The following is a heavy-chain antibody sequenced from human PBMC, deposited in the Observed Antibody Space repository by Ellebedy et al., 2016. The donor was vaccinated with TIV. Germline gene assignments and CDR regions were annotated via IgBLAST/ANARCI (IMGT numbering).Heavy chain of an antibody. CDR1: GGSISSYY. CDR3: ARADYGDSGAYYYGLDV. J-gene: IGHJ6*02. V-gene: IGHV4-59*01. CDR2: NHYSGSS. D-gene: IGHD4-17*01. Sequence: MPSETLSLTCTVSGGSISSYYWSWIRQPPGKGLEWIGYNHYSGSSNYNPSLKSRVTISVDTSKNQFSLKLSSWTAGDTAVYYCARADYGDSGAYYYGLDVWGQGTTVTVSS.